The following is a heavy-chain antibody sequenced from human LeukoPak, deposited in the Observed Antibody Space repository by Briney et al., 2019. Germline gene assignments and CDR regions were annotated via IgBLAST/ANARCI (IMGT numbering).Heavy chain of an antibody. V-gene: IGHV1-69*06. J-gene: IGHJ5*02. Sequence: ASVKVSCKASGGTFSSYAISWVRQAPGQGLEWMGGIIPIFGTANYAQKFQGRVTITADKSTSTAYMELSSLRSEDTAVYYCARERGTHSSGWYEKNWFDPWGQGTLVTVSS. D-gene: IGHD6-19*01. CDR1: GGTFSSYA. CDR3: ARERGTHSSGWYEKNWFDP. CDR2: IIPIFGTA.